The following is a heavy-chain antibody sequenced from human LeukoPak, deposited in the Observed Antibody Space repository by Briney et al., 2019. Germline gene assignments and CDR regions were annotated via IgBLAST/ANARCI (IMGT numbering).Heavy chain of an antibody. D-gene: IGHD6-13*01. V-gene: IGHV4-39*07. Sequence: PSETLSLTCTVSGGSISSSSYYWGWIRQPPGKGLEWIGSIYYSGSTYYNPSLKSRVTISVDTSKNQFSLKLSSVTAADTAVYYCARGPPYHKRVYPRGNYYMDVWGKGTTVTVSS. CDR2: IYYSGST. J-gene: IGHJ6*03. CDR1: GGSISSSSYY. CDR3: ARGPPYHKRVYPRGNYYMDV.